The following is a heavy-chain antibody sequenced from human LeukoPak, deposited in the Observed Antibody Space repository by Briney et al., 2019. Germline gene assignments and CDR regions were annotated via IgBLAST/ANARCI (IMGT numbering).Heavy chain of an antibody. CDR3: ARSINAVGYSTGWVQDY. CDR2: IDPSDSYT. V-gene: IGHV5-10-1*01. J-gene: IGHJ4*02. D-gene: IGHD6-19*01. CDR1: GYSFANYW. Sequence: GESLKIPCKGSGYSFANYWISWVRQLPGKGLEWMGRIDPSDSYTYYSPSFQGHVTISADKSISTAYLQRSSLQASDTAMYYCARSINAVGYSTGWVQDYWGQGTLVTVSS.